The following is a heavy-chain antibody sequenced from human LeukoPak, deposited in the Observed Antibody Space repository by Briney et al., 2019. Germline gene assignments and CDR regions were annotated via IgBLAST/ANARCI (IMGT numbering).Heavy chain of an antibody. CDR1: GGSISSYY. CDR3: ARDGAYNWDQNYDFGMDV. CDR2: IYYSGSN. D-gene: IGHD1-20*01. V-gene: IGHV4-59*01. J-gene: IGHJ6*02. Sequence: SETLSLTCTVSGGSISSYYWSWIRQPPGKGLEWLAYIYYSGSNNHYPSLKSRVTISVDTSKNQFCLKQSSVTAPDTGVYYCARDGAYNWDQNYDFGMDVWGQETTVTVPS.